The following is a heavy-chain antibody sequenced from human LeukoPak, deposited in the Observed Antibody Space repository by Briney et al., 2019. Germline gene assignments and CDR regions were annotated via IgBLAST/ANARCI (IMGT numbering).Heavy chain of an antibody. CDR1: GFTFSSYW. V-gene: IGHV3-7*01. J-gene: IGHJ3*02. CDR3: ARESAYIAFDI. D-gene: IGHD3-3*01. Sequence: GRSLRLSCAASGFTFSSYWMSWVRQAPGKGLEWVANIKQDGSEKYYVDSVKGRFTISRDNAKNSLYLQMNSLRAEDTAVYYCARESAYIAFDIWGQGTMVTVSS. CDR2: IKQDGSEK.